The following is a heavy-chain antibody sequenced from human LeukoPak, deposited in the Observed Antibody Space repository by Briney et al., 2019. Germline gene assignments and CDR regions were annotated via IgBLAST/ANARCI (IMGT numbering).Heavy chain of an antibody. D-gene: IGHD6-19*01. Sequence: GESLKISCKGSGYSFTSYWIGWVRQMPGKGLEWVGIVYPGDSDTRYSPSFQGQVTISADTSTSTAYLQWGSLKASDTAMYYCARRGSGWYFGDWGKGTLVTVSS. J-gene: IGHJ4*02. CDR1: GYSFTSYW. V-gene: IGHV5-51*01. CDR3: ARRGSGWYFGD. CDR2: VYPGDSDT.